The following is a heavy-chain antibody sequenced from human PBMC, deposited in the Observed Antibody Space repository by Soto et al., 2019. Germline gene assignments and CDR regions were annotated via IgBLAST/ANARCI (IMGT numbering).Heavy chain of an antibody. D-gene: IGHD6-19*01. CDR2: ISSSSSYT. V-gene: IGHV3-11*06. CDR3: ARDRWYSSGWVGYYYYGMDV. Sequence: GGSLRLSCAASGFTFSDYYMSWIRQAPGKGLEWVSYISSSSSYTNYADSVKGRFTISRDNAKNSLYLQMNSLRAEDTAVYYCARDRWYSSGWVGYYYYGMDVWGQGTTVTVSS. CDR1: GFTFSDYY. J-gene: IGHJ6*02.